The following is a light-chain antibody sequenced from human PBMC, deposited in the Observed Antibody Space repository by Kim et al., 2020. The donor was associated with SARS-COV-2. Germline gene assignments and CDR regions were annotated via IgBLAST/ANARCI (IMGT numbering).Light chain of an antibody. J-gene: IGLJ2*01. CDR2: YVS. CDR1: NIGIKS. V-gene: IGLV3-21*04. CDR3: QVWDSSSYHVV. Sequence: SYELTQPPSVSVAPGKTARITCGGNNIGIKSVHWYQQKPGQAPVLVIYYVSDRPSGIPERFSGSNSGNTATLTISRVEAGDEADYYCQVWDSSSYHVVFGGGTQLTVL.